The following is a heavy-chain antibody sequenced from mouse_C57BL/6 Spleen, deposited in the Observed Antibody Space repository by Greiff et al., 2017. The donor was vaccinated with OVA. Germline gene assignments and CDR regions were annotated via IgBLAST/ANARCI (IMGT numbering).Heavy chain of an antibody. Sequence: EVKLVESGGGLVKPGGSLKLSCAASGFTFSDYGMRWVRQAPEKGLEWVAYISSGSSTIYYADTVKGRFTLSRDNAKNTLFLQMTSLRSEDTAMYYCARLRSPFAYWGQGTLVTVSA. CDR2: ISSGSSTI. CDR3: ARLRSPFAY. V-gene: IGHV5-17*01. J-gene: IGHJ3*01. D-gene: IGHD1-1*01. CDR1: GFTFSDYG.